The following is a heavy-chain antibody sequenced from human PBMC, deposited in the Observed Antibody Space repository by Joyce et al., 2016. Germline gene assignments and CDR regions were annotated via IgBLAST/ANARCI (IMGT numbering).Heavy chain of an antibody. J-gene: IGHJ4*02. CDR3: ARGVSSSGYLDY. CDR2: IWFDGSHK. D-gene: IGHD3-22*01. V-gene: IGHV3-33*01. Sequence: QVQLVESGGGVVQPGRSLRLSCAASRFTVNSYGMHWVRQAPGKVLEWVAVIWFDGSHKDYADSVKGRFTISRDNSKNTLYLQMNSLRAEDTAVYFCARGVSSSGYLDYWGQGTLVTVSS. CDR1: RFTVNSYG.